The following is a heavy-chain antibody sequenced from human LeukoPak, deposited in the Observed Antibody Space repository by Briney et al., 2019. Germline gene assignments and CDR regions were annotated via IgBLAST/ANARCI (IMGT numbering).Heavy chain of an antibody. CDR3: AREYSSSSGKNAFDV. V-gene: IGHV4-4*07. Sequence: PSETLSLTCTVSGGSISTYYWSLIRQPAGKGLEWIGRIYASGNTNYNPSLKSRVTMSLDTSKNQFSLRLTSVTAADTAVYYCAREYSSSSGKNAFDVWGQGTMVTVS. CDR1: GGSISTYY. D-gene: IGHD6-6*01. J-gene: IGHJ3*01. CDR2: IYASGNT.